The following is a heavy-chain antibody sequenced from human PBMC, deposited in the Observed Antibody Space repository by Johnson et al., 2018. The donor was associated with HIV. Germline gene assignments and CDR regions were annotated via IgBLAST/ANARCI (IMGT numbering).Heavy chain of an antibody. Sequence: VQLVESGGGLVQPGGSLRLSCAAFGFTVSSNYMSWVRQAPGKGLEWVSAISGSGGSTYYADSVKGRFTISRDNSKNTLYLQMNSLRAEDTAVYYCVRDDYDAVDIWGQGTMVTVS. V-gene: IGHV3-23*04. J-gene: IGHJ3*02. CDR3: VRDDYDAVDI. CDR2: ISGSGGST. CDR1: GFTVSSNY. D-gene: IGHD4-11*01.